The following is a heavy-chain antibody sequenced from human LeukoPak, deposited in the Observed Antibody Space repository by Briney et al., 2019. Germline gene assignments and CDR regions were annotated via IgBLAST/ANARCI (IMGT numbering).Heavy chain of an antibody. CDR3: ARVARGGYHYYYYMDV. D-gene: IGHD3-10*01. V-gene: IGHV4-59*01. Sequence: SETLSLTCTVSGGSISSYYWSWIRQPPGKGLEWIGYIYYSGSTNYNPSLKSRVTISVDTSKNQFSLKLSSVTAADTAVYYCARVARGGYHYYYYMDVWGKGTTVTVSS. CDR2: IYYSGST. J-gene: IGHJ6*03. CDR1: GGSISSYY.